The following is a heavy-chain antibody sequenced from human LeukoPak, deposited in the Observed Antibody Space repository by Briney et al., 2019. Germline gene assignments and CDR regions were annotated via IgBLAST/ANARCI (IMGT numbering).Heavy chain of an antibody. CDR3: ARVVRGYCSSTSCSSYYYYYYMDV. CDR2: IYTSGST. Sequence: SETLSLTCTVSGGSMSSYYWSWIRQPAGKGLEWIGRIYTSGSTNYNPSLKSRVTMSVDTSKNQFSLKLSSVTAADTAVYYCARVVRGYCSSTSCSSYYYYYYMDVWGKGTTVTISS. CDR1: GGSMSSYY. V-gene: IGHV4-4*07. D-gene: IGHD2-2*01. J-gene: IGHJ6*03.